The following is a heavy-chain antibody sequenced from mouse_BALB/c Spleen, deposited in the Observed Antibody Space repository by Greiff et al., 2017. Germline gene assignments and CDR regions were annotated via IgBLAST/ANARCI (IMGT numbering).Heavy chain of an antibody. CDR3: ASGLTGVFAY. CDR2: IYPYNGGT. CDR1: GYTFTDYN. Sequence: VQLQQSGPELVKPGASVKISCKASGYTFTDYNMHWVKQSHGKSLEWIGYIYPYNGGTGYNQKFKSKATLTVDNSSSTAYMELRSLTSGDSAVYYCASGLTGVFAYWGQGTLVTVSA. V-gene: IGHV1S29*02. J-gene: IGHJ3*01. D-gene: IGHD4-1*01.